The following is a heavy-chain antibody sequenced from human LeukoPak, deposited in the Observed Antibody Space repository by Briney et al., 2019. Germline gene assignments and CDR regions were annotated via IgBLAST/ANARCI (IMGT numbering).Heavy chain of an antibody. CDR3: ARQVGNAYYAAYFDY. CDR2: IYPGDSDT. Sequence: GESLKISCKGSGYSFTTYWIAWVRQMPGKGLEWMGIIYPGDSDTKYSPSFQGQVTMSADKSIDTAYLQWSSLKASDTAMYYCARQVGNAYYAAYFDYWGQGNLVTVSS. CDR1: GYSFTTYW. D-gene: IGHD3-16*01. V-gene: IGHV5-51*01. J-gene: IGHJ4*02.